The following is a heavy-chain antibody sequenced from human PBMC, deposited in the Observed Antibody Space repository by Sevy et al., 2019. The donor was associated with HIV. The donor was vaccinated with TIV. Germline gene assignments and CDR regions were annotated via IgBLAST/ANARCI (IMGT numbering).Heavy chain of an antibody. D-gene: IGHD3-22*01. V-gene: IGHV3-21*01. Sequence: GGSLRLSCAASGFTFSNYDMNWVRQAPAKGLEWVSYISSGSSYIYYADSLKGRVTISRDNANNSLFLQLNSLRAEDTAAYYCARALDYYDTGGLYYWGQGALVTVSS. J-gene: IGHJ4*02. CDR1: GFTFSNYD. CDR3: ARALDYYDTGGLYY. CDR2: ISSGSSYI.